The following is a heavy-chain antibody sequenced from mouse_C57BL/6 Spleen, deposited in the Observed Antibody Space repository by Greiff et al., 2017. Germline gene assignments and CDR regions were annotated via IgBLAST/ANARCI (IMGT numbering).Heavy chain of an antibody. V-gene: IGHV1-39*01. J-gene: IGHJ4*01. CDR3: ARRNSLMDY. Sequence: VHVKQSGPELVKPGASVKISCKASGYSFTDYNMNWVKQSNGKSLEWIGVINPNYGTTSYNQKFKGNATLTVDQSSSTAYMQLNSLTSEGSAVYYCARRNSLMDYWGQGTSVTVSS. CDR1: GYSFTDYN. CDR2: INPNYGTT.